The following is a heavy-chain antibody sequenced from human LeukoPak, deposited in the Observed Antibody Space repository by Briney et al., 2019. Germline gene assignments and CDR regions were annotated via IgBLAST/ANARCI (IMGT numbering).Heavy chain of an antibody. D-gene: IGHD3-22*01. CDR2: IKQDGSEK. CDR3: ARGLYDSSGYYGLYFDY. V-gene: IGHV3-7*01. J-gene: IGHJ4*02. CDR1: GFTFSSYW. Sequence: GGSLRLSCAASGFTFSSYWMSWVRQAPGKGLEWVANIKQDGSEKYYVDSVKGRFTISRDNAKNSLYLQMNSLGAEDTAVYYCARGLYDSSGYYGLYFDYWGQGTLVTVSS.